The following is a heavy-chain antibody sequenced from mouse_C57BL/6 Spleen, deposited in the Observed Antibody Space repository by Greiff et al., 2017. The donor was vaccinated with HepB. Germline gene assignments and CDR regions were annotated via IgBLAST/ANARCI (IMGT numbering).Heavy chain of an antibody. Sequence: EVKLQESGGGLVKPGGSLKLSCAASGFTFSSYAMSWVRQTPEKRLEWVATISDGGSYTYYPDNVKGRFTISRDNAKNNLYLQMSHLKSEDTAMYYCARDAGYYPYYAIDYWGQGTSVTVSS. D-gene: IGHD2-3*01. CDR1: GFTFSSYA. J-gene: IGHJ4*01. CDR3: ARDAGYYPYYAIDY. CDR2: ISDGGSYT. V-gene: IGHV5-4*01.